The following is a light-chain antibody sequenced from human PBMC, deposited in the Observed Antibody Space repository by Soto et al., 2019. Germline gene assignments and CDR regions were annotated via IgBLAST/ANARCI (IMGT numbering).Light chain of an antibody. CDR1: QSISSR. V-gene: IGKV1-5*01. CDR2: DAS. Sequence: DIQMTQSPSTLSASVGDRVTITCRASQSISSRLAWYQQKPGKAPKILIYDASNLESGVPSRFSGGGSVTEFTLTISILQPDDFATYYCQQYNSYSLTFGGGTKVEIK. CDR3: QQYNSYSLT. J-gene: IGKJ4*01.